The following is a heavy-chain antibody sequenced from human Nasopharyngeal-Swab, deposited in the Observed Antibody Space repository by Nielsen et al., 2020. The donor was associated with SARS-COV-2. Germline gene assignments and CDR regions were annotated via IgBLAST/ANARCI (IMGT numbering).Heavy chain of an antibody. D-gene: IGHD3-22*01. CDR3: AREDLPSYYYDSSGYYEGNYGMDV. J-gene: IGHJ6*02. Sequence: GGSLRLSCAASGFTFSSYAMHWVRQAPGKGLEWVAVISYDGSNKYYADSVKGRFTISRDNSKNTLYLQMNSPRAEDTAVYYCAREDLPSYYYDSSGYYEGNYGMDVWGQGTTVTVSS. V-gene: IGHV3-30*04. CDR1: GFTFSSYA. CDR2: ISYDGSNK.